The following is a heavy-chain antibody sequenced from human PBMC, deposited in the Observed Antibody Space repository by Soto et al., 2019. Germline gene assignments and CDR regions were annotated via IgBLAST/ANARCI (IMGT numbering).Heavy chain of an antibody. J-gene: IGHJ4*02. CDR2: ISQSGNT. Sequence: SETLSLTCSIYSGSFSGYYWSWIRQPPGKGVEWIGEISQSGNTNYSPSLKSRVSISIDTSKKQFSLNLASVSAADTAVYYCARAPKVSGSSQTRPDFWGQGTLVTVSS. CDR3: ARAPKVSGSSQTRPDF. D-gene: IGHD6-6*01. CDR1: SGSFSGYY. V-gene: IGHV4-34*01.